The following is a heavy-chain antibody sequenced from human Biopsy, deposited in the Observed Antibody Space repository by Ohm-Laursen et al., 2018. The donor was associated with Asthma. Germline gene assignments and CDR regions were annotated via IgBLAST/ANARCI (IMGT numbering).Heavy chain of an antibody. CDR3: ALSQDSGFDDHSPSWFDP. V-gene: IGHV2-5*02. J-gene: IGHJ5*02. D-gene: IGHD3-9*01. Sequence: TQTLTLTCSFSGFSLRTPGVGVGWIRQSPGKAPEWLALIYWDDYNLFRPSLKRRLPITKDPSKNQVVLTMTKMDPVDSGTYYCALSQDSGFDDHSPSWFDPWGQGTLVTVSS. CDR2: IYWDDYN. CDR1: GFSLRTPGVG.